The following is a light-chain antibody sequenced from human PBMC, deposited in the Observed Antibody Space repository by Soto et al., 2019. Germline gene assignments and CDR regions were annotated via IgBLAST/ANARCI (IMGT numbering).Light chain of an antibody. CDR2: GAS. CDR3: QQYGSSRFT. CDR1: QSVSSNY. J-gene: IGKJ3*01. Sequence: EIVLTQSRSTLSLSPGERATLSCRASQSVSSNYLAWYQQKPGQAPRLLIYGASSRATGIPDRFSGSGSGTDFTLTISRLEPEDFAVYYCQQYGSSRFTFGPGTKVDIK. V-gene: IGKV3-20*01.